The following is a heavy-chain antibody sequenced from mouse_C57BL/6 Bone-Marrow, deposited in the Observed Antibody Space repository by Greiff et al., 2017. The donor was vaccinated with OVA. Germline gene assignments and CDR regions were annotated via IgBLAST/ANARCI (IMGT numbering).Heavy chain of an antibody. Sequence: EVMLVESGGGLVQPGGSLKLSCAASGFTFSDYGMAWVRQAPRKGPEWVAFISNLAYSIYYADTVTGRFTISRENAKNTLYLEMSSLRSEDTAMYYCARQDGPYAMDYWGQGTSVTVSS. J-gene: IGHJ4*01. CDR3: ARQDGPYAMDY. CDR1: GFTFSDYG. V-gene: IGHV5-15*01. CDR2: ISNLAYSI. D-gene: IGHD2-3*01.